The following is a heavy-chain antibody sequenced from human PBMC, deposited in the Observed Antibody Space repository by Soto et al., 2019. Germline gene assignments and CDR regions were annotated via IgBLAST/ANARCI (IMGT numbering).Heavy chain of an antibody. D-gene: IGHD3-10*01. J-gene: IGHJ3*02. V-gene: IGHV3-30*18. CDR3: ANPSGHYFGLGSHDEASDM. CDR2: ISFDGSYK. Sequence: QVQLVESGGGVVQPGGSLRLSCAAAGFIFRSYGIHWFRQAPGRGLEWVTVISFDGSYKSYVDSVKGQFTISRDNSKKTLYLQMNSLRAEDTAVYYCANPSGHYFGLGSHDEASDMWGQGTGVTVFS. CDR1: GFIFRSYG.